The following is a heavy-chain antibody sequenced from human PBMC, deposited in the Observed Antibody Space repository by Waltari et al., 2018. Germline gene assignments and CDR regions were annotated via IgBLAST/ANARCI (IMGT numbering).Heavy chain of an antibody. D-gene: IGHD3-9*01. J-gene: IGHJ4*02. V-gene: IGHV3-21*02. CDR1: GFIFSVRT. CDR3: VSDLRESRYMNFYDQ. Sequence: EVRLVESGGGLVRPGGSLRLSCATSGFIFSVRTMAWVRQAPGKVLEWGSSISSRSHYIYYAEAVRGRFTISRDNARNSVYLQMDSLRVGDTALYYCVSDLRESRYMNFYDQWGLGTLVTVSS. CDR2: ISSRSHYI.